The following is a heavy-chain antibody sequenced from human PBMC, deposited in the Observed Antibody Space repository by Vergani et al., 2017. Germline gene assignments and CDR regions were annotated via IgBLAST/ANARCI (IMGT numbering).Heavy chain of an antibody. CDR3: ATPQTVTTGGMEV. V-gene: IGHV1-69-2*01. D-gene: IGHD4-17*01. CDR2: VDPEDGET. J-gene: IGHJ6*02. Sequence: EVQLVQSGAEVKKPGATMKLSCKVSGYTFTDHYMHWVKQAPGQGLEWMGLVDPEDGETIYAEKFKGRVTIAADTSTDTAHLELSSLRSEDTAVYYCATPQTVTTGGMEVWGQGTTVIVSS. CDR1: GYTFTDHY.